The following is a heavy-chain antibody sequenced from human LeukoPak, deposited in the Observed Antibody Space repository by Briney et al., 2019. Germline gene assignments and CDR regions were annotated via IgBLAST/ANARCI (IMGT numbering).Heavy chain of an antibody. CDR1: GFTFSSYS. D-gene: IGHD3-22*01. Sequence: GGSLRLSCAASGFTFSSYSMNWVRQAPGKGLEWVSSISSSSSYIYYADSVKGRFTISRDNAKNSLYLQMNSLRAEDTAVYYCARKLDYDSSGYDYWGQGTLVTVSS. J-gene: IGHJ4*02. CDR2: ISSSSSYI. CDR3: ARKLDYDSSGYDY. V-gene: IGHV3-21*01.